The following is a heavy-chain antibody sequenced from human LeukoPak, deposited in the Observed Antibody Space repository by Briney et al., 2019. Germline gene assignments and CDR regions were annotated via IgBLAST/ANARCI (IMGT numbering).Heavy chain of an antibody. D-gene: IGHD1-1*01. V-gene: IGHV3-64D*09. CDR2: ISSNGGSL. CDR3: VKIASVTGGDC. CDR1: GFTFSAYA. J-gene: IGHJ4*02. Sequence: GGSLLLSGSSSGFTFSAYAMYWVRQAPGKGLEYASGISSNGGSLFYAASVKVRFTISRDNSKNTLYLQMSSLRAEDTAVYYCVKIASVTGGDCWGQGTRLTVSS.